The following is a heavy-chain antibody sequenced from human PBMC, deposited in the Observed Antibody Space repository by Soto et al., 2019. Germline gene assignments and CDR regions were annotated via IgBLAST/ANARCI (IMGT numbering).Heavy chain of an antibody. V-gene: IGHV1-46*01. CDR1: GYTFTSYY. Sequence: ASPKVSFKSSGYTFTSYYIHWVRQAPGQGREWMGIINPSGGSTSYAQKFQGRVTMTRDTSTSTVYMELSSLRSEDTAVYYCAREDYYASYGMDVWGQGTTVIVSS. CDR2: INPSGGST. J-gene: IGHJ6*02. CDR3: AREDYYASYGMDV.